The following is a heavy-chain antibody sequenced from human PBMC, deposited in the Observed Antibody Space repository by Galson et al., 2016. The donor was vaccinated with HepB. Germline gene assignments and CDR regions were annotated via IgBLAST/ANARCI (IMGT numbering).Heavy chain of an antibody. CDR3: ARAYGGNLMFEF. CDR1: GFSFGSHS. J-gene: IGHJ4*02. Sequence: SLRLSCAASGFSFGSHSMNWVRQSPGKGLEWLSYISSTSSTIYYAESVRGRFTVSRDNAKDSLFLQMSSLTAEDTGTYYCARAYGGNLMFEFWGQGALVTVSS. CDR2: ISSTSSTI. V-gene: IGHV3-48*04. D-gene: IGHD4-23*01.